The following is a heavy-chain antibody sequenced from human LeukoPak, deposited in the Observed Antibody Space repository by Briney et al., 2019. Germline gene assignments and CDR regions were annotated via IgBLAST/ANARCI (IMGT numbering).Heavy chain of an antibody. D-gene: IGHD3-16*01. CDR2: ISSSGSTI. V-gene: IGHV3-48*03. CDR1: GFTFSSYE. Sequence: GGSLRLYCAASGFTFSSYEMNWVRQAPGKGLEWVSYISSSGSTIYYADSVKGRFTSSRDNAKNSLYLQMNSLRAEDMALYYCAKGAARLSLFTSFDYWGQGTLVTVSS. CDR3: AKGAARLSLFTSFDY. J-gene: IGHJ4*02.